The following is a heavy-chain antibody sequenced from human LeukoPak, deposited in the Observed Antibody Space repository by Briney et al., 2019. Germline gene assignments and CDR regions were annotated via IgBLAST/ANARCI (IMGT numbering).Heavy chain of an antibody. CDR1: GFTFSSYW. J-gene: IGHJ6*03. CDR2: IKQDGSEK. CDR3: ARENSNPGYYYMDV. V-gene: IGHV3-7*01. Sequence: PGGSLRLSCAASGFTFSSYWMSWVRQAPGKGLEWVANIKQDGSEKYYVDSVKGRFTISRDNAKNSLYLQMNSLRAEDTAVYYCARENSNPGYYYMDVWGKGTTVTVSS. D-gene: IGHD4-11*01.